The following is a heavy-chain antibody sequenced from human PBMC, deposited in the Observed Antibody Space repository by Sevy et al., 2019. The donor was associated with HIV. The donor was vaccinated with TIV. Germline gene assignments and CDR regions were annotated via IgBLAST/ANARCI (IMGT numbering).Heavy chain of an antibody. V-gene: IGHV4-39*01. J-gene: IGHJ5*02. CDR3: AGVVPAGIDLNWFDP. Sequence: SETLSLTCTVSGGSISSSSYYWGWIRQPPGKGLEWIGSIYYSGTTYYNPSLKSRVTISVDTSKNQFSLKRSSVTAADTAVYYCAGVVPAGIDLNWFDPWGQGTLVTVSS. D-gene: IGHD2-2*01. CDR1: GGSISSSSYY. CDR2: IYYSGTT.